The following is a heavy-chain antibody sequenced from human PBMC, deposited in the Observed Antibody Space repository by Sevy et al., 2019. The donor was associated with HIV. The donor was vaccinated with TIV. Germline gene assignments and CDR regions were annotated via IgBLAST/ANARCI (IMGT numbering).Heavy chain of an antibody. J-gene: IGHJ6*02. CDR3: AIGYPNLVTGYPYYYYGMDV. CDR1: GGSSSDYY. V-gene: IGHV4-34*01. CDR2: IRHSGTT. D-gene: IGHD5-18*01. Sequence: SGTLSLTCAVYGGSSSDYYWRWIRQPPGKGLEWIGEIRHSGTTSYNPSLQSRGIISVGTSKNQFSLKLTSLTAADTAVDYTAIGYPNLVTGYPYYYYGMDVWGQGTPVTVSS.